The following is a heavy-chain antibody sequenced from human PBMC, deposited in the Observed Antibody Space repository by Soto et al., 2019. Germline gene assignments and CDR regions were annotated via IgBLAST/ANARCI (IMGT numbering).Heavy chain of an antibody. CDR2: IDPSDSYT. V-gene: IGHV5-10-1*01. CDR1: GYSFTSYW. J-gene: IGHJ6*02. CDR3: ARHQSSSWYRGSYGMDV. D-gene: IGHD6-13*01. Sequence: PGESLKISCKGSGYSFTSYWISWVRQMPGKGLEWMGRIDPSDSYTNYSPSFQGHVTISADKSISTAYLQWSSLKASDTAMYYCARHQSSSWYRGSYGMDVWGQGTTVTVSS.